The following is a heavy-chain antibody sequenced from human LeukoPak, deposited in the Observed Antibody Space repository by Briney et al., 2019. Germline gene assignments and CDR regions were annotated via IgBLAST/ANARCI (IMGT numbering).Heavy chain of an antibody. Sequence: SVQVSCKASGYTFTGYYMHWVRQAPGQGLEWMGWIKPKSGGTNYAQKFQGRVTMTRHTSISTAYMELSRLRSDDTAVYYCASYSSSWLFDPWGQGTLLTVSS. CDR3: ASYSSSWLFDP. J-gene: IGHJ5*02. CDR2: IKPKSGGT. D-gene: IGHD6-13*01. CDR1: GYTFTGYY. V-gene: IGHV1-2*02.